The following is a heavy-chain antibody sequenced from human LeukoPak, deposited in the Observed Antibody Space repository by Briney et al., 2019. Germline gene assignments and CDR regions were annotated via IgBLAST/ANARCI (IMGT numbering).Heavy chain of an antibody. CDR1: GFSFSTYA. Sequence: GGSLRLSCAASGFSFSTYAMSWVRQAPGKGLEWVSGISGSGVDTHYAGSVKGRFRIYRDNSKNTLYLQLSSLRADDTAVYYCASGTYRLGDYWGRGTLVTVSS. D-gene: IGHD3-10*01. J-gene: IGHJ4*02. CDR3: ASGTYRLGDY. CDR2: ISGSGVDT. V-gene: IGHV3-23*01.